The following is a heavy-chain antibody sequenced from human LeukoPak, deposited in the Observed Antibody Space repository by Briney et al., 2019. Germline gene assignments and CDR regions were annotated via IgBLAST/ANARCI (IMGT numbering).Heavy chain of an antibody. Sequence: SVKVSCKASGGTFSSYAISWVRQAPGQGLEWMGGIIPIFGTATYAKKFEARVTITSTESTSTASMELTSLRSEDTAVYYCARGEAYXYDSSGLFPQXXFDYWGQGTXXTXXS. D-gene: IGHD3-22*01. CDR2: IIPIFGTA. CDR3: ARGEAYXYDSSGLFPQXXFDY. V-gene: IGHV1-69*13. CDR1: GGTFSSYA. J-gene: IGHJ4*02.